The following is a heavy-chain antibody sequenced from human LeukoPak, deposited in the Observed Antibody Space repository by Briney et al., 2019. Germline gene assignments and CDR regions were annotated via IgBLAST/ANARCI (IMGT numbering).Heavy chain of an antibody. CDR2: ISSSSSYI. D-gene: IGHD6-13*01. V-gene: IGHV3-21*01. Sequence: PGGSLRLSCAASGVTVGNNYMNWVRQAPGKGLEWVSSISSSSSYIYYADSVKGRFTISRDNAKSSLYLQMNSLRAEDTAVYYCARPHSSSPKLAFDIWGQGTMVTVSS. J-gene: IGHJ3*02. CDR1: GVTVGNNY. CDR3: ARPHSSSPKLAFDI.